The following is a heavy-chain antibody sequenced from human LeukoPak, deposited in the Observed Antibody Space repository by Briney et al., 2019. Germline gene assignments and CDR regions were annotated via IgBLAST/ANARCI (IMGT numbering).Heavy chain of an antibody. CDR1: GYSFTSYY. D-gene: IGHD1-1*01. V-gene: IGHV1-46*01. Sequence: ASVKVSCKASGYSFTSYYIHWVRQAPGQGLEWMGIINPSGGSTNYAQKFQGRVTMTRDTSTSTVYMELSSLRSEDTAMYYCAKWTTTYLDYWGQGTLVTVSS. CDR3: AKWTTTYLDY. J-gene: IGHJ4*02. CDR2: INPSGGST.